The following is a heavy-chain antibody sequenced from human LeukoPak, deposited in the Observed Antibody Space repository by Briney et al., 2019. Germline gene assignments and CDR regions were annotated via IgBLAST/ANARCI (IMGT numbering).Heavy chain of an antibody. J-gene: IGHJ6*02. Sequence: SETLSLTCAVSGGSIIGYYLSWIRQPPGKGLEWIGSIYYSGSTNYNPSLKSRVTISVETSKNQFSLKLSSVTAADTAVYYCARYANSPYYYYAMDVWGQGTTVTVSS. CDR3: ARYANSPYYYYAMDV. V-gene: IGHV4-59*12. CDR2: IYYSGST. D-gene: IGHD4/OR15-4a*01. CDR1: GGSIIGYY.